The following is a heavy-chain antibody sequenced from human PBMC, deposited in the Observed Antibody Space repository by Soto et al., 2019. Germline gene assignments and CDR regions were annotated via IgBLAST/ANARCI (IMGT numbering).Heavy chain of an antibody. Sequence: QVQLVQSGAEVKKPGSSVKVSCKTSGVSFNNNGIGWVRQAPGHGLEWMGGVSPPFRTSNYARKFQGRISNTAAASTGTVNMELRSLTSEDTAQYYCARVLYYGSGSYSPYGMDVWGQWTTVTVSS. CDR3: ARVLYYGSGSYSPYGMDV. CDR1: GVSFNNNG. J-gene: IGHJ6*02. V-gene: IGHV1-69*01. CDR2: VSPPFRTS. D-gene: IGHD3-10*01.